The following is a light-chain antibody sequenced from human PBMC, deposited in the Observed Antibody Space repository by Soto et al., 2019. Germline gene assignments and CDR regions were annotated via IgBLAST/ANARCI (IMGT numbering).Light chain of an antibody. CDR2: GTS. J-gene: IGKJ1*01. Sequence: EVTLTQSPGSLSLSPGERATLSCRASQRLKSDYFAWYQQRRGQAPRLLIYGTSIRASGIPDRFSGSGSGTDFTLTICRLEPEDFAVYYCQQYSSAPAWTFGQGTKVEV. CDR1: QRLKSDY. CDR3: QQYSSAPAWT. V-gene: IGKV3-20*01.